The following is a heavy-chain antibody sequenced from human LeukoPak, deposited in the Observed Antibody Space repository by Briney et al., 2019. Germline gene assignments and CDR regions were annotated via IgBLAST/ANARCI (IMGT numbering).Heavy chain of an antibody. V-gene: IGHV3-23*01. J-gene: IGHJ4*02. D-gene: IGHD3-3*01. Sequence: GGSLRLSCAASGFTFSSYAMSWVRQAPGKGREWVSAISGSGGSTYYADSVKGRFTISRDNSKNTLYLQMNSLRAEDTAVYYCAKGLNYDFWSGYYTNDYWGQGTLVTVSS. CDR2: ISGSGGST. CDR1: GFTFSSYA. CDR3: AKGLNYDFWSGYYTNDY.